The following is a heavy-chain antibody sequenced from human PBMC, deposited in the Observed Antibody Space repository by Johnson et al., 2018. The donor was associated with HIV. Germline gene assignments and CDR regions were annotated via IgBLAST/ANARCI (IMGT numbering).Heavy chain of an antibody. Sequence: QVQLVESGGGVVQPGRSLRLSCAASGFTFSRYAMHWVRQAPGKGLEWVAVISYDGSIKNYADSGKGRFTIARDNSKNTLYLQMNSLRAEDTAVYYCAKGSWALWSPWGQGTMVTVSS. D-gene: IGHD1-26*01. J-gene: IGHJ3*01. CDR2: ISYDGSIK. CDR1: GFTFSRYA. CDR3: AKGSWALWSP. V-gene: IGHV3-30-3*01.